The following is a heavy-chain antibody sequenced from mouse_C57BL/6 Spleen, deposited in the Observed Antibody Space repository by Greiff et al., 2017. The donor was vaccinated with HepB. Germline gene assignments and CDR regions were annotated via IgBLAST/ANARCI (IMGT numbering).Heavy chain of an antibody. CDR2: SRNKANDYTT. D-gene: IGHD2-4*01. V-gene: IGHV7-1*01. J-gene: IGHJ3*01. Sequence: EVKLMESGGGLVQSGRSLRLSCATSGFTFSDFYMEWVRQAPGKGLEWIAASRNKANDYTTEYSASVKGRFIVSRDTSQSILYLQMNALRAEDTAIYYCARDDYDYAGFAYWGQGTLVTVSA. CDR1: GFTFSDFY. CDR3: ARDDYDYAGFAY.